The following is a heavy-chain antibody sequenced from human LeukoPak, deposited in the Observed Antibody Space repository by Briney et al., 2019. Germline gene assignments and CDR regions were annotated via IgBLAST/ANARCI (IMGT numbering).Heavy chain of an antibody. D-gene: IGHD3-9*01. J-gene: IGHJ4*02. Sequence: GESLRISCKGSGXSLTSYWISWVRQMPGKGLEWMGRIDPSDSYTNYSPSFQGHVTISADKSISTAYLQWSSLKASDTAMYYCARQGGVGYFDWLYDYWGQGTLVTVSS. CDR1: GXSLTSYW. CDR2: IDPSDSYT. CDR3: ARQGGVGYFDWLYDY. V-gene: IGHV5-10-1*01.